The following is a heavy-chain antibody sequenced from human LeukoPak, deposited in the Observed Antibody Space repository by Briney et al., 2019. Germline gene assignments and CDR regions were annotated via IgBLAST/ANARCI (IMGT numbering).Heavy chain of an antibody. Sequence: SVKVSCKASGFTFTSSAVQWVRQACGQRLEWIGWIVVGSGNTNYAQKFQERVTITRDMSTSTAYMELSSLRSEDTAVYYCAATTMNVAASGAFDIWGQGTMVTVSS. CDR2: IVVGSGNT. CDR3: AATTMNVAASGAFDI. V-gene: IGHV1-58*01. CDR1: GFTFTSSA. D-gene: IGHD3-10*01. J-gene: IGHJ3*02.